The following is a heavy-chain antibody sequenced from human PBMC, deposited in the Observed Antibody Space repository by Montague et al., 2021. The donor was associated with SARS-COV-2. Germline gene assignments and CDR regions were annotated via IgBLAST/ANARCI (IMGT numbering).Heavy chain of an antibody. CDR1: GGSISSRSYY. V-gene: IGHV4-39*01. J-gene: IGHJ3*02. CDR2: IYYSGST. Sequence: SETLSLTCTVSGGSISSRSYYWGWIRQPPGKGLEWIGSIYYSGSTYYNPSLKSRVTISVDTYKNQFSLKLSSVTAADTAVYYCARLRGDYGGTYDTFDIWGQGTMVTVSS. D-gene: IGHD4-23*01. CDR3: ARLRGDYGGTYDTFDI.